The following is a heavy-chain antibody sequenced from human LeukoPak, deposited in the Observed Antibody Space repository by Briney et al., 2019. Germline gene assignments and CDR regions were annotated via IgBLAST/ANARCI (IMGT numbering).Heavy chain of an antibody. CDR1: GFTINNYA. D-gene: IGHD4-23*01. Sequence: GGSLRLSCVASGFTINNYAMRWVRQAPGKGLEWVSSVPDSGNSTHYADSVKGRFTISRDNSKNTLCLQMNSLRAEDTAVYYCAIQKYGGNSGYFDYWGQGTLVTVSS. CDR3: AIQKYGGNSGYFDY. J-gene: IGHJ4*02. CDR2: VPDSGNST. V-gene: IGHV3-23*01.